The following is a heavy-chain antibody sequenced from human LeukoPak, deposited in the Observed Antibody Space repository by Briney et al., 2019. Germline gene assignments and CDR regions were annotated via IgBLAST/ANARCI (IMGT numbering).Heavy chain of an antibody. CDR3: AKDYGDSSGYFTSKDPFDY. Sequence: PGGSLRLSCAASGFTVSSNYMSWVRQAPGKGLEWVSAISGSGGSTYYADSVKGRFTISRDNSKNTLFLQMNSLRAEDTAVYYCAKDYGDSSGYFTSKDPFDYWGQGTLVTVSS. D-gene: IGHD3-22*01. V-gene: IGHV3-23*01. CDR2: ISGSGGST. CDR1: GFTVSSNY. J-gene: IGHJ4*02.